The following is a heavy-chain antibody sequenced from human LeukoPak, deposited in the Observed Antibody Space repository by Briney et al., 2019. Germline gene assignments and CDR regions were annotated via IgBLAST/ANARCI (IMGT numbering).Heavy chain of an antibody. CDR1: GFTFSSYS. J-gene: IGHJ4*02. CDR3: ARGGYCSGGSCYSDY. CDR2: ISSSSSYI. Sequence: KAGGSLRLSCAASGFTFSSYSMNWVRQAPGKGLEWVSSISSSSSYIYYADSVKGRFTISRDNAKNSLYLQMNSLRVEDTAVYYCARGGYCSGGSCYSDYWGQGTLVTVSS. V-gene: IGHV3-21*01. D-gene: IGHD2-15*01.